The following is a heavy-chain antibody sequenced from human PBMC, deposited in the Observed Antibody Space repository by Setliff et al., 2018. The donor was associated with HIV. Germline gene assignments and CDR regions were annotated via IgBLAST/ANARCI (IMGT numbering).Heavy chain of an antibody. Sequence: GGSLRLSCAASGFSFSIHGMNWVRQAPGKGLEWVAVISYDGRNKYYADSVKGRLTISRDNSKNTLNLQMNSLRPEDTAVYHCAKDPTSHWGYYMDLWGKGTTVTVSS. J-gene: IGHJ6*03. CDR1: GFSFSIHG. D-gene: IGHD7-27*01. CDR3: AKDPTSHWGYYMDL. CDR2: ISYDGRNK. V-gene: IGHV3-30*18.